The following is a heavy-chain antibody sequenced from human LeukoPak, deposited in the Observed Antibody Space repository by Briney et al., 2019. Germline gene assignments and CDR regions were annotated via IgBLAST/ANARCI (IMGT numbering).Heavy chain of an antibody. J-gene: IGHJ4*02. Sequence: GGSLRLSCAASGFTVSSNYMSWVRQAPGKGLEWVSVIYSGSGTYYADSVKGRFTISRDNSKNTLFLQMSSLRAEDTAVYYCASGLRRYYFDYWGQGTLVTVSS. CDR1: GFTVSSNY. V-gene: IGHV3-53*01. CDR2: IYSGSGT. CDR3: ASGLRRYYFDY.